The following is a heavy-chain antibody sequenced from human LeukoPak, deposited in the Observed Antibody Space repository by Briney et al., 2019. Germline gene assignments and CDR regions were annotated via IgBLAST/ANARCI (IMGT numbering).Heavy chain of an antibody. CDR1: GGSISSSNW. D-gene: IGHD3-22*01. CDR2: IYYSGST. Sequence: SGTLSLTCAVSGGSISSSNWWSWVGQHPGKGLEWIGYIYYSGSTYYNPSLKSRVTISVDTSKNQFSLKLSSVTAADTAVYYCASTGDYDSSGYPGWFDPWGQGTLVTVSS. J-gene: IGHJ5*02. V-gene: IGHV4-4*02. CDR3: ASTGDYDSSGYPGWFDP.